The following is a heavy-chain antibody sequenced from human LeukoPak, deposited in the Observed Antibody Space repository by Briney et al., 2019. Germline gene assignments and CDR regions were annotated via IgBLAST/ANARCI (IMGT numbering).Heavy chain of an antibody. CDR3: ARDLSKGRYFDY. J-gene: IGHJ4*02. D-gene: IGHD3-9*01. V-gene: IGHV3-33*01. CDR1: GFTFSNYG. Sequence: GGSLRLSCAASGFTFSNYGMHWVRQAPGKGLEWVAVIWRDGSNKYHADSVEGRFTISRDNSKNTLYLQKNSLRAEDTAVYYCARDLSKGRYFDYWGQGTLVTVSS. CDR2: IWRDGSNK.